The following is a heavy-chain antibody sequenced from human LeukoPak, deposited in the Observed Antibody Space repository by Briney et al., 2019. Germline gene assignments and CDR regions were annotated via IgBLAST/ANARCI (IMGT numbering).Heavy chain of an antibody. CDR1: GGSFSGYY. V-gene: IGHV4-34*01. CDR3: ARADPYCSSTSCEGT. D-gene: IGHD2-2*01. Sequence: SETLSLTRAVYGGSFSGYYWSWIRPPPGKGLEWIGEINHSGSTHYTPPLQSLVTQSVDTSKNQFSLKLSYVTAADTAVYYCARADPYCSSTSCEGTWGQGTLVTVSS. CDR2: INHSGST. J-gene: IGHJ5*02.